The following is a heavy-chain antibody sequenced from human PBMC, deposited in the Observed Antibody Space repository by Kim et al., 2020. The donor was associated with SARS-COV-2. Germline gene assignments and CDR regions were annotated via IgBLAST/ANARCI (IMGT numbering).Heavy chain of an antibody. Sequence: GGSLRLSCTASGFPFGDYGLSWFRQAPGKGLEWVGFITTKPYGETTKYAASVKGRFSISRDDSKTVAYLQMNSLKTEDTALYYCTRDRGKGYGDYLADYWGQGTLVTVSS. CDR1: GFPFGDYG. CDR2: ITTKPYGETT. J-gene: IGHJ4*02. CDR3: TRDRGKGYGDYLADY. V-gene: IGHV3-49*03. D-gene: IGHD4-17*01.